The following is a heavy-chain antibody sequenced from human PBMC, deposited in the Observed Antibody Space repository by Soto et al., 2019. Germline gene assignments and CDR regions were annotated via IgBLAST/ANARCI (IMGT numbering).Heavy chain of an antibody. Sequence: GGSLRLSCVTSGFTFSRNTMNWVRQAPGKGLEWVASITSSGSYVYYADSVKGRFSVSRDNAKNTLSLQMNSLRPEDTGIYFCVKDESTEAMDVWGQGTTVTVSS. CDR2: ITSSGSYV. J-gene: IGHJ6*02. CDR1: GFTFSRNT. V-gene: IGHV3-21*01. CDR3: VKDESTEAMDV.